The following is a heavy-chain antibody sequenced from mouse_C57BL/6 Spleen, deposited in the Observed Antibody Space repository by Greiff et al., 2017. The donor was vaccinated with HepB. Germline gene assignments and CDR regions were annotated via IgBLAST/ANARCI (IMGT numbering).Heavy chain of an antibody. D-gene: IGHD2-2*01. CDR1: GFNIKDYY. J-gene: IGHJ3*01. CDR2: IDPEDGDT. CDR3: TNYYGYDGFAY. Sequence: VQLQQSGAELVRPGASVKLSCTASGFNIKDYYMHWVKQRPEQGLEWIGRIDPEDGDTEYAPKFQGKATMTADTTSNTAYLQLISLTSEDTAVYYCTNYYGYDGFAYWGQGTLVTVSA. V-gene: IGHV14-1*01.